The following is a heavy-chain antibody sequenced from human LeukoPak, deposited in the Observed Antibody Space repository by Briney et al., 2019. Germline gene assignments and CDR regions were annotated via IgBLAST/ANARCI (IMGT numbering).Heavy chain of an antibody. CDR1: GFSFSSYV. CDR3: AKDGTITFGGVIAHFDY. V-gene: IGHV3-23*01. D-gene: IGHD3-16*02. J-gene: IGHJ4*02. Sequence: GGSLRLSCAASGFSFSSYVMSWVRQTPGKGLEWVSPITGSGGSSYYADSVQGRFTISRHNSKNTLYLQMNSLRAEDTAIYYCAKDGTITFGGVIAHFDYWSQGTLVTVSS. CDR2: ITGSGGSS.